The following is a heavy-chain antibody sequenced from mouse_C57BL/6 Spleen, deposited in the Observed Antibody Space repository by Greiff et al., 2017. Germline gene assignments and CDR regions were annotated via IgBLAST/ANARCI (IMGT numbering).Heavy chain of an antibody. V-gene: IGHV1-9*01. D-gene: IGHD1-1*01. CDR3: ARRGSSYVYYAMDY. CDR2: ILPGSGST. CDR1: GYTFTGYW. Sequence: VQLQQSGAELMKPGASVKLSCKATGYTFTGYWIEWVKQRPGHGLEWIGEILPGSGSTNYNEKFKGKATFTADTSSNTAYMQLSSLTTEDSAIYDLARRGSSYVYYAMDYGGQGTTVTVSS. J-gene: IGHJ4*01.